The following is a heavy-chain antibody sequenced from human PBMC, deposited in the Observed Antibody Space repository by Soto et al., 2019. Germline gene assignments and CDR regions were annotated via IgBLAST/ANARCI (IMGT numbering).Heavy chain of an antibody. V-gene: IGHV3-23*01. Sequence: PGGSLRLSCAASGFTFSIYAMSWVRQAPGKGLEWVSAISGSGGSTYYADSVKGRFTISRDNSKNTLYLQMNSLRAEDTAVYYCAKGLRPDVAGSYYYYYMDVWGKGTTVTVSS. CDR2: ISGSGGST. CDR3: AKGLRPDVAGSYYYYYMDV. J-gene: IGHJ6*03. CDR1: GFTFSIYA. D-gene: IGHD3-16*01.